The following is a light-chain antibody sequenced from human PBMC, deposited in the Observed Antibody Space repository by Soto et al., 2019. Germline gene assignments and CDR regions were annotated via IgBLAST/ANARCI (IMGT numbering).Light chain of an antibody. J-gene: IGKJ2*01. V-gene: IGKV1-39*01. CDR3: QLSNGFLWS. CDR1: QSISTY. Sequence: DIQMTQSPSSLSASVGDRVTITCRASQSISTYLNWYQQRPGKAPRLLIYAASSLQSGVPSRFSGSGSGTDFTLTISSLQPEDFATYYCQLSNGFLWSFGQGTKLEIK. CDR2: AAS.